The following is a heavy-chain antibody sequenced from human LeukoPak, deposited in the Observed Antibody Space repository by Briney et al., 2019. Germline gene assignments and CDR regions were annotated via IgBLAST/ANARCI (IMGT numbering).Heavy chain of an antibody. CDR3: ARGYCSGGSCYHFES. CDR2: VNSNSGGT. D-gene: IGHD2-15*01. V-gene: IGHV1-2*02. J-gene: IGHJ4*02. CDR1: GYRFSDYY. Sequence: ASVKVSCKTSGYRFSDYYVHWVRQAPGQGLGWMGWVNSNSGGTHYAQKFEGRVTMTRDTSISTAYMELSRLKSDDTAVYYCARGYCSGGSCYHFESWGQGTLVTVSS.